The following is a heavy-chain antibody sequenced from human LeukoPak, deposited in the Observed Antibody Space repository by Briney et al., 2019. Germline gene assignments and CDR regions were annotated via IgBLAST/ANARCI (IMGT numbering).Heavy chain of an antibody. V-gene: IGHV1-2*02. D-gene: IGHD6-13*01. Sequence: ASVKVSCKASGYTFTGYYMHWVRQAPGQGLEWMGWINPNSGGTNYAQKFQGRVTMTRDTSISTAYMELSRLRSDDTAVYYCARDFGVIAAAGTFYYFDYWGQGTLVTVSS. J-gene: IGHJ4*02. CDR1: GYTFTGYY. CDR2: INPNSGGT. CDR3: ARDFGVIAAAGTFYYFDY.